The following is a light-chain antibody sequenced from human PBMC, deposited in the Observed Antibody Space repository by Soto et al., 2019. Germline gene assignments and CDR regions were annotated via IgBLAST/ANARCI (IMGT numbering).Light chain of an antibody. CDR3: QQSYSTRWT. CDR1: QSIGNS. CDR2: ATS. V-gene: IGKV1-39*01. Sequence: DIQMTQSPSSLSASVGDRVTITCRAGQSIGNSLNWYQHKSGKAPNLLISATSTLQSGVPSRFSGSGSGTEFTLTISSLQREDFAIYYCQQSYSTRWTFGQGTKVDIK. J-gene: IGKJ1*01.